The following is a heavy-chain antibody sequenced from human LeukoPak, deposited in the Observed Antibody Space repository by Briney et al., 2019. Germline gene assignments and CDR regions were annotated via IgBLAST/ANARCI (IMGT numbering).Heavy chain of an antibody. V-gene: IGHV1-69*06. CDR1: GGTFSSYA. CDR3: ARSRDSSSWYFNY. D-gene: IGHD6-13*01. J-gene: IGHJ4*02. Sequence: SVKVSCKASGGTFSSYAISWVRQAPGQGLEWMGGIIPIFGTANYAQKFQGRVTITADKSTSTAYMELSSLRSEDTAVYYCARSRDSSSWYFNYWGQGTLVTVSS. CDR2: IIPIFGTA.